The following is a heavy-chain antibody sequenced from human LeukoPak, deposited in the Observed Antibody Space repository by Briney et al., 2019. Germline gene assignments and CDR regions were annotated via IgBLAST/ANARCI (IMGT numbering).Heavy chain of an antibody. D-gene: IGHD6-13*01. V-gene: IGHV1-18*01. CDR2: ISAYNGDI. CDR3: ARDHSSSCQLLDY. J-gene: IGHJ4*02. Sequence: ASVKVSCKASGYTFTTYGVTWVRQAPRQGLEWMGWISAYNGDIKYAEKFQGRITLTTDTFTNTAYMELRCLRSDDTAVYYCARDHSSSCQLLDYWGQGTLVTVSS. CDR1: GYTFTTYG.